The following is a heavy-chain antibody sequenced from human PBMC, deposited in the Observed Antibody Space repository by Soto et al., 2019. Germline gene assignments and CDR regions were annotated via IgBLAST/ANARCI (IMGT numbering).Heavy chain of an antibody. J-gene: IGHJ6*03. CDR3: AKPAAIRADYMDV. Sequence: PGGSLRLSCAASGFTFSSYAMGWVRQAPGKGLEWGSAISGSGGSTYYADSVKGRFTISRDNSKNTRYLQLNSLRAEDTAVYYWAKPAAIRADYMDVLGKGTTVSV. D-gene: IGHD2-2*02. CDR2: ISGSGGST. V-gene: IGHV3-23*01. CDR1: GFTFSSYA.